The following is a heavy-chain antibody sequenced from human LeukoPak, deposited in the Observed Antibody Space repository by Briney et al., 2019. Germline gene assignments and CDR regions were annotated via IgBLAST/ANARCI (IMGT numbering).Heavy chain of an antibody. CDR2: VYYNGSS. V-gene: IGHV4-59*01. D-gene: IGHD3-10*01. CDR3: ARSIKRGLFDY. CDR1: GGSIGFYY. Sequence: SETLSLTCTVSGGSIGFYYWNWIRQPPGKGLEWIGGVYYNGSSNYNPSLKSRVTISVDTSKIQFSLKLSSVTAADTAVYYCARSIKRGLFDYWGQGILVTVSS. J-gene: IGHJ4*02.